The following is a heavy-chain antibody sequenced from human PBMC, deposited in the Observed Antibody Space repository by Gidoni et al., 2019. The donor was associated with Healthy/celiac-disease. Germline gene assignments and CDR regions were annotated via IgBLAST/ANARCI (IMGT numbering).Heavy chain of an antibody. Sequence: EVQLVESGGGLVQPGGSLRLSCAAAGFTFSSYWMSWVRQAPGKGLEWVANIKQDGSEKYYVDSVKGRFTISRDNAKNSLYLQMNSLRAEDTAVYYCARDVGYSSSWYAVDYWGQGTLVTVSS. CDR2: IKQDGSEK. D-gene: IGHD6-13*01. J-gene: IGHJ4*02. CDR1: GFTFSSYW. V-gene: IGHV3-7*03. CDR3: ARDVGYSSSWYAVDY.